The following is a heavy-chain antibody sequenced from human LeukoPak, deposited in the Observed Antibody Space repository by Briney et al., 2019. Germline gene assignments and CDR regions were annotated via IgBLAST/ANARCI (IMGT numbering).Heavy chain of an antibody. D-gene: IGHD3-16*02. Sequence: GGSLRLSCAASGFTFTSYWMSWVRQAPGKGLEWVANIKEDGSEKYYVDSVKGRFTISRNNAKNSLYLQMNSLRAEDTAVYYCARDAGRYPVDYWGQGTLVTVSS. J-gene: IGHJ4*02. CDR1: GFTFTSYW. V-gene: IGHV3-7*01. CDR2: IKEDGSEK. CDR3: ARDAGRYPVDY.